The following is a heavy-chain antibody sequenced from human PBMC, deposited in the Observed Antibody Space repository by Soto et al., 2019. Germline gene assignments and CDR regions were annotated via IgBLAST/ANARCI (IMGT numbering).Heavy chain of an antibody. V-gene: IGHV1-46*01. Sequence: QVHLVQSGAEVKKPGASVKVSCKASGDTLSNYFIHWVRQAPGQGREWMGKINPSGGVTMYPQKFQGRVTMTRDTSTSTVYMDLSSLRSEDTAVYYCARRGDDYNYLDYWGQGTLVTVSS. D-gene: IGHD4-4*01. CDR3: ARRGDDYNYLDY. CDR2: INPSGGVT. J-gene: IGHJ4*02. CDR1: GDTLSNYF.